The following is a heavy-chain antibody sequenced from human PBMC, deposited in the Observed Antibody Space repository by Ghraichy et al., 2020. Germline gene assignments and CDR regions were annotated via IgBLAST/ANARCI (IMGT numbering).Heavy chain of an antibody. CDR2: FDPEDGET. CDR3: ATGGGYNWNENYYYYYGMDV. J-gene: IGHJ6*02. CDR1: GYTLTELS. V-gene: IGHV1-24*01. D-gene: IGHD1-1*01. Sequence: ASVKVSCKVSGYTLTELSMHWVRQAPGKGLEWMGGFDPEDGETIYAQKFQGRVTMTEDTSTDTAYMELSSLRSEDTAVYYCATGGGYNWNENYYYYYGMDVWGQGTTVTVSS.